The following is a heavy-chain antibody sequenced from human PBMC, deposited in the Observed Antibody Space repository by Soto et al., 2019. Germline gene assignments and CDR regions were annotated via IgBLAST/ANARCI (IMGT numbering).Heavy chain of an antibody. CDR3: ARDLGYCTNGVCYLYYYYGMDV. Sequence: ASVKVSCKASGYTFTSYGTSWVRQAPGQGLEWMGWISAYNGNTNYAQKLQGRVTMTTDTSTSTAYMELRSLRSDDTAVYYCARDLGYCTNGVCYLYYYYGMDVWGQGTTVTVS. CDR1: GYTFTSYG. J-gene: IGHJ6*02. D-gene: IGHD2-8*01. CDR2: ISAYNGNT. V-gene: IGHV1-18*01.